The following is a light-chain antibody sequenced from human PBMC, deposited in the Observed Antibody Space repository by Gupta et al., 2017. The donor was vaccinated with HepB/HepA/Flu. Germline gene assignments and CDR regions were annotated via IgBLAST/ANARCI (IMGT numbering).Light chain of an antibody. CDR3: RSFAGFNNLGV. J-gene: IGLJ3*02. V-gene: IGLV2-8*01. CDR2: EVS. Sequence: QSALTQPPSASGSPGQSVTIPCTGTSSNVGGYNYVSWYQQHPGKAPKLMLYEVSKRPSGAPDRFSGSKSGNTASLTVSGLQAEDEADYYCRSFAGFNNLGVFGGGTKLTVL. CDR1: SSNVGGYNY.